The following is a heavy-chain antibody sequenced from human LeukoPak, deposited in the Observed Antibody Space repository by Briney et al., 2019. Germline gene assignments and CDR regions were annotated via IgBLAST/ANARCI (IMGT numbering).Heavy chain of an antibody. CDR1: GGTFSSYA. J-gene: IGHJ4*02. CDR3: ARSLRRGSGSYLDY. Sequence: SVKVSCKASGGTFSSYAISWVRQAPGQGLEWMGGIIPIFGTANYAQKFQGRDTITTDESTSTAYMELSSLRSEDTAVYYCARSLRRGSGSYLDYWGQGTLVTVSS. D-gene: IGHD3-10*01. V-gene: IGHV1-69*05. CDR2: IIPIFGTA.